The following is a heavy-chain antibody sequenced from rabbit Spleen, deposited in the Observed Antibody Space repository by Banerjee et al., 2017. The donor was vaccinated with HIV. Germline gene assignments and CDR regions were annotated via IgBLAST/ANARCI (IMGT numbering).Heavy chain of an antibody. J-gene: IGHJ6*01. CDR1: GFSFSSGYD. D-gene: IGHD1-1*01. CDR2: IDTGSSGFT. Sequence: QSLEESGGGLVKPGASLTLTCKASGFSFSSGYDMCWVRQAPGKGLEWIACIDTGSSGFTYFATWAKGRFTCSKTSSTTVTLQMTRLTAADTATYFCARDTSSSFSSYGMDLWGQGTLVTVS. V-gene: IGHV1S40*01. CDR3: ARDTSSSFSSYGMDL.